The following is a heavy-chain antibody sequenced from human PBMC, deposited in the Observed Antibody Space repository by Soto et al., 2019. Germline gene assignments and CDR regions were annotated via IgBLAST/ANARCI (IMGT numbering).Heavy chain of an antibody. Sequence: PSETLSLTCAVYGGSFSGYYWSWIRQPPGKGLEWIGEINHSGSTNYNPSPKSRVTISVDTSKNQFSLKLSSVTAADTAVYYCARGHRPQGYSYGNKWFDPWGQGTLVTVS. CDR3: ARGHRPQGYSYGNKWFDP. V-gene: IGHV4-34*01. CDR2: INHSGST. J-gene: IGHJ5*02. CDR1: GGSFSGYY. D-gene: IGHD5-18*01.